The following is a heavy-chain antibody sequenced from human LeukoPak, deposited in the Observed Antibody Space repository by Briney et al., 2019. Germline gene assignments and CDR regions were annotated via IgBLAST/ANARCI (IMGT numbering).Heavy chain of an antibody. D-gene: IGHD6-19*01. Sequence: GGSLPLSCAASGYPFSGSDIHWVRQAPGKGLEWVAFVSHEGSSKFYAESVKGRFGTSRDNSKSTTYLQMNGLRADDTAVYYCAKTTGGWARFFDHWGKGTLVSASS. CDR1: GYPFSGSD. J-gene: IGHJ4*02. CDR2: VSHEGSSK. V-gene: IGHV3-30*18. CDR3: AKTTGGWARFFDH.